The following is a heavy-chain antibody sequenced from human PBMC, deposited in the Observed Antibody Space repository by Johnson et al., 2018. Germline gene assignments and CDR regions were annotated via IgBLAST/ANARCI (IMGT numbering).Heavy chain of an antibody. Sequence: QVQLVQSGGGVVQPGKSLRLSCAASGFNLSSYGMHWVRQAPGKGLEWVAIISYDGSDKYYGNSVRGRFTISRATSKKPLFLQMNSLRPEDTAVYYCAKDRRQPYCGGDCNWYFDLWGRGTLVTVSS. J-gene: IGHJ2*01. D-gene: IGHD2-21*02. V-gene: IGHV3-30*18. CDR2: ISYDGSDK. CDR1: GFNLSSYG. CDR3: AKDRRQPYCGGDCNWYFDL.